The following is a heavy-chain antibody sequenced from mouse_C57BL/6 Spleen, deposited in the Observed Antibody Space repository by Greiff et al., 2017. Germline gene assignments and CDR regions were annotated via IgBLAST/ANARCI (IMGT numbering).Heavy chain of an antibody. V-gene: IGHV10-1*01. CDR3: VSQTAQSYYAMDY. J-gene: IGHJ4*01. Sequence: EVHLVESGGGLVQPKGSLKLSCAASGFSFNTYAMNWVRQAPGKGLEWVARIRSKSNNYATYYADSVKDRFTISRDDSESMLYLQMNNLKTEDTAMYYCVSQTAQSYYAMDYWGQGTSVTVSS. CDR1: GFSFNTYA. D-gene: IGHD3-2*02. CDR2: IRSKSNNYAT.